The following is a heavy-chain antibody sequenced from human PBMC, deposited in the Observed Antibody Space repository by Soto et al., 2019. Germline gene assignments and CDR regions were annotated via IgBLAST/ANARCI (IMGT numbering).Heavy chain of an antibody. Sequence: EVPLVESGGGLVKPGGSLRLSCAASGFTFSNVWMNWVRQAPGQGLEWVGRIKSKTDGGTTDYAAPVKGRFTISRDDSKNTLYLQMNSLKTEDTAVYYFTPLALKYSSGWYEFSDWGQGTLVTVSS. V-gene: IGHV3-15*07. CDR2: IKSKTDGGTT. D-gene: IGHD6-19*01. J-gene: IGHJ4*02. CDR1: GFTFSNVW. CDR3: TPLALKYSSGWYEFSD.